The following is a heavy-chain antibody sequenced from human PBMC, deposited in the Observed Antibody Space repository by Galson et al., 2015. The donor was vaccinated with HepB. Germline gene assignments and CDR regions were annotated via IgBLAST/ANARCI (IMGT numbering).Heavy chain of an antibody. CDR3: ARLPRSGYDYYYYGMDV. CDR2: IIPILGTA. D-gene: IGHD3-3*01. V-gene: IGHV1-69*10. J-gene: IGHJ6*02. CDR1: GGTFSSYA. Sequence: SVKVSCKASGGTFSSYAISWVRQAPGQGLEWMGGIIPILGTANYAQKFQGRVTITADKSTSTAYMELSSLRSEDTAVYYCARLPRSGYDYYYYGMDVWGQGTTVTVSS.